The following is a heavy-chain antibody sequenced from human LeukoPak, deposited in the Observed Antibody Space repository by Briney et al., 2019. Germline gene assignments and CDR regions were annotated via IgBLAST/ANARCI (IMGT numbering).Heavy chain of an antibody. CDR2: IYYSGST. CDR3: AGRLWRRDGYNLSAFDI. Sequence: SETLSLTCTVSGGSISSHYWNWIRQPPGKGLEWIGYIYYSGSTNCNPSLKSRVTISVDTSKNQFSLKLSTVTAADTAVYYCAGRLWRRDGYNLSAFDIWGQGTMVTVSS. V-gene: IGHV4-59*11. D-gene: IGHD5-24*01. J-gene: IGHJ3*02. CDR1: GGSISSHY.